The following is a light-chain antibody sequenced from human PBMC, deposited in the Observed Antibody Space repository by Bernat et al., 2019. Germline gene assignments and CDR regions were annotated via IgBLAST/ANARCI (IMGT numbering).Light chain of an antibody. CDR2: EGS. V-gene: IGLV2-23*01. Sequence: QSALTQPASVSGSPGQSITISCTGTSSDFGSYTVVSWYQQPPGEVPKLMIYEGSKRPSGVSNRFSGTQSGNTASLTISGLQAEDEADYYCCSYADCPASLYVFGTGTKVTVL. J-gene: IGLJ1*01. CDR1: SSDFGSYTV. CDR3: CSYADCPASLYV.